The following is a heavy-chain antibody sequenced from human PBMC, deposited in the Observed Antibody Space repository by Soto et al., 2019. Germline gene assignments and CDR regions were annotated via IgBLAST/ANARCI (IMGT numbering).Heavy chain of an antibody. Sequence: GGSLRLSCAASGFTFSNYAMNWVRQAPGKGLDWVSAISGSGGSTYYADSVKGRFTISRDNSKNTLYLQMNSLRVEDTAVYYCARDPPGIAASGGGGWGQGTLVTVSS. D-gene: IGHD6-13*01. J-gene: IGHJ4*02. CDR1: GFTFSNYA. CDR3: ARDPPGIAASGGGG. CDR2: ISGSGGST. V-gene: IGHV3-23*01.